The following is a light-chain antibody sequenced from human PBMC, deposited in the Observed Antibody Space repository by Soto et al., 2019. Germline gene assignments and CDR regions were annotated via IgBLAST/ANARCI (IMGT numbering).Light chain of an antibody. CDR3: QQYESYSPLT. CDR2: DAS. V-gene: IGKV1-5*01. J-gene: IGKJ4*01. Sequence: DIEMTQSPSTLSASIGDGVTITCRASESISGWLAWYQQQPGKAPKLLIYDASNLESGVPSRFSGRRSGTEFTLTIAGLQPEDFATYYCQQYESYSPLTFGGGTKVDIK. CDR1: ESISGW.